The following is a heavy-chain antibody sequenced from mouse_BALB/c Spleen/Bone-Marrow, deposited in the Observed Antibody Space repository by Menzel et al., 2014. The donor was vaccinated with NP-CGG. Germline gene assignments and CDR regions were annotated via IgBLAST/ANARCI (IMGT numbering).Heavy chain of an antibody. CDR1: GYTFTSHW. CDR3: ASPYGNYDAMDY. D-gene: IGHD2-1*01. V-gene: IGHV1-87*01. CDR2: IYPGDGDT. J-gene: IGHJ4*01. Sequence: VQLQQSGAELARPGASVKLSCKASGYTFTSHWMQWVKQRPGQGLEWIGAIYPGDGDTRYTQKFRGKATLTADKSSNTASMQLSSLTSEDSAVYFRASPYGNYDAMDYWGQGTSVTVSS.